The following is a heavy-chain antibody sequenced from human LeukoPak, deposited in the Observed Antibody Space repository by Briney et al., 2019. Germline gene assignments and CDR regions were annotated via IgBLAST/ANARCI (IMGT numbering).Heavy chain of an antibody. CDR1: GFTFSSYG. J-gene: IGHJ1*01. V-gene: IGHV3-30*02. Sequence: TGGSLRLSCAASGFTFSSYGMHWVRQAPGKGQEWVAFIRYDGSNKYYADSVKGRFTISRDNSKNTLYLQMNSLRAEDTAVYYCAKDLAGARNGYFQHWGQGTLVTVSS. D-gene: IGHD1-26*01. CDR2: IRYDGSNK. CDR3: AKDLAGARNGYFQH.